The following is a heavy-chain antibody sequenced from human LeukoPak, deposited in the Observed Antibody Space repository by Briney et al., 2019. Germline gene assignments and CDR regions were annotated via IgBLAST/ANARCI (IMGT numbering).Heavy chain of an antibody. V-gene: IGHV3-30*03. CDR3: ARDLDRYYFDY. Sequence: GGSLRLSCAASGFTFSRYGMHWVRQAPGKGLQWVAVISYDGSNKYYADSVKGRFTISRDNSKNTLYLQMNSLRAEDTAVYYCARDLDRYYFDYWGQGTLVTVSS. J-gene: IGHJ4*02. CDR2: ISYDGSNK. CDR1: GFTFSRYG.